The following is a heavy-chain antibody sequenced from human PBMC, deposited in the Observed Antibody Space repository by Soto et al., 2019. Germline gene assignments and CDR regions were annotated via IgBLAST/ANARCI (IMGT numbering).Heavy chain of an antibody. CDR3: ARKGYCSGGSCYKRNYYYYYMDV. Sequence: SETLSLTCAVYGGSFSGYYWSWIRQPPGKGLEWIGEINHSGSTNYNPSLKSRVTISVDTSKNQFSLKLSSVTAADTAGYYCARKGYCSGGSCYKRNYYYYYMDVWGKGTTVTVSS. CDR1: GGSFSGYY. D-gene: IGHD2-15*01. CDR2: INHSGST. V-gene: IGHV4-34*01. J-gene: IGHJ6*03.